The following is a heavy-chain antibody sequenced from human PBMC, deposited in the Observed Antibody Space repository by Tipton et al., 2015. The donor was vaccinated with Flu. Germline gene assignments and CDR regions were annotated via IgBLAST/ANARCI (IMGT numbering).Heavy chain of an antibody. V-gene: IGHV4-39*07. D-gene: IGHD6-13*01. CDR2: INHSGST. Sequence: TLSLTCTVSGGSISSGSYYWSWIRQPAGKGLEWIGEINHSGSTNYNPSLKSRVTISVDTSKNQFSLKLSSVTAADTAVYYCASQYSSSWYAAFDIWGQGTMVTVSS. J-gene: IGHJ3*02. CDR3: ASQYSSSWYAAFDI. CDR1: GGSISSGSYY.